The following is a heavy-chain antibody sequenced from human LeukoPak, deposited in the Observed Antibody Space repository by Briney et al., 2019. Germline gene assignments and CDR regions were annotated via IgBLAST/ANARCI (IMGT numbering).Heavy chain of an antibody. CDR1: GFTFNSYS. D-gene: IGHD5-18*01. Sequence: PGGSLRLSCVASGFTFNSYSMNWVRQAPGKGLEWVSYISNVSSTRYYADSVKGRFTISRDNAKNSLYLQVNSLRAEDTAVYYCARVDVSGYSFGLIDYWGQGTLVTVSS. CDR2: ISNVSSTR. CDR3: ARVDVSGYSFGLIDY. V-gene: IGHV3-48*01. J-gene: IGHJ4*02.